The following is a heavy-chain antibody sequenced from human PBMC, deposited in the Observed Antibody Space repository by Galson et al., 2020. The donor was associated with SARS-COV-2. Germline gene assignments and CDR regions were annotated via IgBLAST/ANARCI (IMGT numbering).Heavy chain of an antibody. CDR1: GGTFSSYA. J-gene: IGHJ3*02. CDR3: ARDGYYDSSGYYYRGDAFDI. CDR2: IIPIFGTA. D-gene: IGHD3-22*01. V-gene: IGHV1-69*13. Sequence: SVKVSCKASGGTFSSYAISWVRQAPGQGLEWMGGIIPIFGTANYAQKFQGRVTITADESTSTAYMELSSLRSEDTAVYYCARDGYYDSSGYYYRGDAFDIWGQGTMVTVSS.